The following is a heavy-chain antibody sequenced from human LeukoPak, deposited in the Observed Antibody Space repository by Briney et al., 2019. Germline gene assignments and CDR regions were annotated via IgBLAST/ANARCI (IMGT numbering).Heavy chain of an antibody. J-gene: IGHJ5*02. CDR3: ATDGAGFDT. V-gene: IGHV3-11*01. Sequence: GGSLRLSCAASGFTFSDYYMSWIRQAPGKGLEWLSYTNIGGTNTHYADSVKGRFTISRDNAKKSLYLEMTSLRAEDTAVYYCATDGAGFDTWGQGVLVTVSS. CDR1: GFTFSDYY. CDR2: TNIGGTNT.